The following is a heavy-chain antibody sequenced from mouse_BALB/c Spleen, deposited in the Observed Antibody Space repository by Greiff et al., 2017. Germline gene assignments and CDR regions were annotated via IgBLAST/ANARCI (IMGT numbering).Heavy chain of an antibody. D-gene: IGHD2-3*01. Sequence: EVQLQQSGPELVKPGASVKISCKASGYTFTDYNMHWVKQSHGKSLEWIGYIYPYNGGTGYNQKFKSKATLTVDNSSSTAYMELRSLTSEDSAVYYCARGGAYDGYYDYWGQGTTLTVSS. V-gene: IGHV1S29*02. J-gene: IGHJ2*01. CDR3: ARGGAYDGYYDY. CDR2: IYPYNGGT. CDR1: GYTFTDYN.